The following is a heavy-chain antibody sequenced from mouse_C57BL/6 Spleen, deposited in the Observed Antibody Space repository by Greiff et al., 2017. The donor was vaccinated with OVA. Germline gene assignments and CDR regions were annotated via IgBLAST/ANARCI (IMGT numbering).Heavy chain of an antibody. V-gene: IGHV1-59*01. Sequence: VQLQQSGAELVRPGTSVKLSCKASGYTFTSYWMHWVKQRPGQGLEWIGVIDPSDSYTNYNQKFKGKATLTVDTSSSTAYMQLSSLTSEDSAVYYCARTAQATDYWGQGTTLTVSS. CDR3: ARTAQATDY. D-gene: IGHD3-2*02. CDR1: GYTFTSYW. CDR2: IDPSDSYT. J-gene: IGHJ2*01.